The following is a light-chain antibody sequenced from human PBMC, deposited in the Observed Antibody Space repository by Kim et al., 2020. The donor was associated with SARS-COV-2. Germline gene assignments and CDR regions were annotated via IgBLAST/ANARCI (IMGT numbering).Light chain of an antibody. Sequence: SYELTQPPSVSVAPGKTARITCGGNNIGSKSVHWYQQKPGQAPVLVIYYDSDRPSGIPERFSGSNSGNTATLTISRVEAGDEADYYCQVWDSSSDHWVFGGGTSRPS. CDR3: QVWDSSSDHWV. CDR2: YDS. V-gene: IGLV3-21*04. J-gene: IGLJ3*02. CDR1: NIGSKS.